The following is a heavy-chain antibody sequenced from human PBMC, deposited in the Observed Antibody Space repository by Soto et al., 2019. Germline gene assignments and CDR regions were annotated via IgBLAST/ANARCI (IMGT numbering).Heavy chain of an antibody. CDR1: GGTFKNYG. V-gene: IGHV1-69*06. Sequence: QVQLVQSGAEVKKPGSSVKVSCKDSGGTFKNYGISWVRQAPGQGLEWLGGIVPMYGTIKYGQKFPGRLRNTVDTFTSTAYMEVTSLRPDDTAVYYCARSRSVPRDMYYGSWSSLDYWGQGTLVTVSS. D-gene: IGHD3-10*01. CDR3: ARSRSVPRDMYYGSWSSLDY. J-gene: IGHJ4*02. CDR2: IVPMYGTI.